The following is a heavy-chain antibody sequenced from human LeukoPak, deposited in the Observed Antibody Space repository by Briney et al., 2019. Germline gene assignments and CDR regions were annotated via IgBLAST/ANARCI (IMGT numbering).Heavy chain of an antibody. CDR1: GYTFTSYA. J-gene: IGHJ4*02. CDR3: ARAGSYGDGYYFDY. Sequence: ASVKVSCKASGYTFTSYAMHWVRQAPGQRLEWMGWINAGNGNTKYSQKLQGRVTITRDTSASTAYMELSSLRSEDTAVYYCARAGSYGDGYYFDYWGQGTLVTVSS. D-gene: IGHD5-18*01. CDR2: INAGNGNT. V-gene: IGHV1-3*01.